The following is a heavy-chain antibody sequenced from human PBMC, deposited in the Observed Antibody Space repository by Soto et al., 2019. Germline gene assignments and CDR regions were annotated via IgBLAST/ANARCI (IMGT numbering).Heavy chain of an antibody. V-gene: IGHV5-10-1*01. Sequence: PGESLKISCKGSGYSFTSYWISWARQMPGKGLEWMGRIDPSDSYTNYSPSFQGHVTISADKSISTAYLQWSSLKASDTAVYYCARDGDGSSWYYYYGMDVWGQGTTVTVS. CDR3: ARDGDGSSWYYYYGMDV. J-gene: IGHJ6*02. CDR2: IDPSDSYT. CDR1: GYSFTSYW. D-gene: IGHD6-13*01.